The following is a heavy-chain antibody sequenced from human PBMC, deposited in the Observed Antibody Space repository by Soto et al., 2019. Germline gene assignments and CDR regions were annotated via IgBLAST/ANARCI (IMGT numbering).Heavy chain of an antibody. Sequence: ASVKLSCKASGYTFTSYGISWVRQAPGQGLEWMGWISAYNGNTNYAQKLQGRVTMTTDTSTSTAYMELRSLRSDGTAVYYCARSSPYDSSGYFLARCYFDYWGQGTLVTVSS. J-gene: IGHJ4*02. CDR3: ARSSPYDSSGYFLARCYFDY. CDR2: ISAYNGNT. D-gene: IGHD3-22*01. CDR1: GYTFTSYG. V-gene: IGHV1-18*04.